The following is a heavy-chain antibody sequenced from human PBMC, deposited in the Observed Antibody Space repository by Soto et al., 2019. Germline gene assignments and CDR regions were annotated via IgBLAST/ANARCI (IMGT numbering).Heavy chain of an antibody. CDR3: ARDQFPMVRGVIIYGMDV. V-gene: IGHV1-46*03. CDR2: INPSGGST. D-gene: IGHD3-10*01. CDR1: GYFFTTYY. Sequence: GASVKVSCKASGYFFTTYYIHWVRQAPGQGLEWMGIINPSGGSTNYAQKFQGRVAMTRDTSTSIVYMELSSLRSEDTAVYYCARDQFPMVRGVIIYGMDVWGQGTTVTVSS. J-gene: IGHJ6*02.